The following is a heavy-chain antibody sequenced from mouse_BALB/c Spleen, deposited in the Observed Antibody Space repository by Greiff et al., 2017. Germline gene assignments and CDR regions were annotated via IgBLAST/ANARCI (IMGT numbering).Heavy chain of an antibody. Sequence: EVQGVESGGGLVQPGGSLRLSCATSGFTFTDYYMSWVRQPPGKALEWLGFIRNKANGYTTEYSASVKGRFTISRDNSQSILYLQMNTLRAEDSATYYCARDYGNYVFAYWGQGTLVTVSA. J-gene: IGHJ3*01. D-gene: IGHD2-1*01. CDR2: IRNKANGYTT. V-gene: IGHV7-3*02. CDR1: GFTFTDYY. CDR3: ARDYGNYVFAY.